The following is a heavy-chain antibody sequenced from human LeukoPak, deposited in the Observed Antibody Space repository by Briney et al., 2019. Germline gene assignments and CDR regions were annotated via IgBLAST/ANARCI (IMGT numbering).Heavy chain of an antibody. V-gene: IGHV4-34*01. CDR2: INHSGST. CDR3: ARDSGTTGEVKFDP. CDR1: GGSFSGYY. D-gene: IGHD3-10*01. Sequence: PSETLSLTCAVYGGSFSGYYWSWIRQPPGKGLEWIGEINHSGSTNYNPSLKSRVTVSVDTSKNQFSLKLSSVTAADTAVYYCARDSGTTGEVKFDPWGQGTLVTVSS. J-gene: IGHJ5*02.